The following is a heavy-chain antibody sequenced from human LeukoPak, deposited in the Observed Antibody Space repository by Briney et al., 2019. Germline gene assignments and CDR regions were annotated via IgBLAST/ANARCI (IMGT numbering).Heavy chain of an antibody. J-gene: IGHJ4*02. CDR1: GYSFTSYW. D-gene: IGHD4-17*01. CDR3: ARAFTVTTFDY. CDR2: IYPGDSDT. Sequence: GESLKISCQGSGYSFTSYWTGWVRQMPGKGLEWMGIIYPGDSDTRYSPSFQGQVTISADKSISTAYLQWSSLKASDTAMYYCARAFTVTTFDYWGQGTLVTVSS. V-gene: IGHV5-51*01.